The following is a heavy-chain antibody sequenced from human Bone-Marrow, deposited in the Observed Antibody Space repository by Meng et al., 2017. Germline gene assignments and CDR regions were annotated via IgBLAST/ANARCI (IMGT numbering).Heavy chain of an antibody. CDR1: GYTFTSYA. Sequence: QVQLVHSGSELKQPGASVKVSCKASGYTFTSYAMNWVRQAPGQGLEWMGWINTNTGNPTYAQGLTGRFVFSLDTSVSTAYLQIGSLKAEDTAVYYCARETLGYCSSTSCYIGPPDYWGQGTLVTVSS. D-gene: IGHD2-2*01. V-gene: IGHV7-4-1*01. J-gene: IGHJ4*02. CDR2: INTNTGNP. CDR3: ARETLGYCSSTSCYIGPPDY.